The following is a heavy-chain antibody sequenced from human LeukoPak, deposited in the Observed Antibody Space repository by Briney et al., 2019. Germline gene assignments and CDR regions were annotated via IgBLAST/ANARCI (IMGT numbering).Heavy chain of an antibody. D-gene: IGHD3-22*01. CDR3: AREVGDYYDSSGSFGY. CDR1: GFTLSSHW. Sequence: GGSLRLSCAASGFTLSSHWMQGVRQGPGKGVVWVSRINSDGSRTIYADSVKGRFTISRDSAKNTLYLQMNSLRAEDTAVYYCAREVGDYYDSSGSFGYWGQGTLVTVS. V-gene: IGHV3-74*01. J-gene: IGHJ4*02. CDR2: INSDGSRT.